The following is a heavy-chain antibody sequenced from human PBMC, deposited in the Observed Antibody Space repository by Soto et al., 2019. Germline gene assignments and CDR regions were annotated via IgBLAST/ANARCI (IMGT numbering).Heavy chain of an antibody. CDR1: GTSISSSCYS. J-gene: IGHJ4*02. CDR3: ARHTPAISISNH. Sequence: PETLSLTCTFSGTSISSSCYSLGWVRQPPGKGREWIGSIYYSGSTYYNPSLNSRVAIFVDTSKIQCALKLSSVTAADPAVYYWARHTPAISISNHWGQGTLVSVSP. CDR2: IYYSGST. D-gene: IGHD2-15*01. V-gene: IGHV4-39*01.